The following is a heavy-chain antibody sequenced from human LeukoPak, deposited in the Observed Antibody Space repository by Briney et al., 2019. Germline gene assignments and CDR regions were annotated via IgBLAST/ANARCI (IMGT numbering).Heavy chain of an antibody. CDR2: INGSGGST. J-gene: IGHJ4*02. Sequence: GGSLRLSCAASGFTFSSYAMSWVRQAPGKGLEWVSAINGSGGSTYYADSVKGRFTISRDNSKNTLYLQMNSLRAEDTAVYYCAKGTHIAVAGIVDYWGQGTLVTVSS. CDR1: GFTFSSYA. V-gene: IGHV3-23*01. D-gene: IGHD6-19*01. CDR3: AKGTHIAVAGIVDY.